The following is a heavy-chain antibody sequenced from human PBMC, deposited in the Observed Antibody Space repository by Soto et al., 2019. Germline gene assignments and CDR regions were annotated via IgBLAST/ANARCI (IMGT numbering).Heavy chain of an antibody. J-gene: IGHJ5*01. CDR3: SRGRYCLTGRCFPNWFDS. CDR1: GDSISTFDYF. V-gene: IGHV4-30-4*01. Sequence: TLSLACYVSGDSISTFDYFWAWIRQPPGRGREYIGYIYKSATTYYNPSFESRVAISLDTSKSQFSLNVTSVTAADTAVYFCSRGRYCLTGRCFPNWFDSWGQGTLVTVS. CDR2: IYKSATT. D-gene: IGHD2-15*01.